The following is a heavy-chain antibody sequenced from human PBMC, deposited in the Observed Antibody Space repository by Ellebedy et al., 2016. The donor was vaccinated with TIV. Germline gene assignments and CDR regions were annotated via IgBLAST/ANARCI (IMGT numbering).Heavy chain of an antibody. Sequence: PGGSLRLSCAASGFTFSSYWMHWVRQVPGKGLVWVSRINDDGNSTSYADSVKGRFTISRDNAKNTLYLQMNSLRAEDTAVYYCARDPESQRVYNWKYHLDYWGQGTLVTVSS. CDR2: INDDGNST. CDR3: ARDPESQRVYNWKYHLDY. CDR1: GFTFSSYW. J-gene: IGHJ4*02. V-gene: IGHV3-74*01. D-gene: IGHD1-7*01.